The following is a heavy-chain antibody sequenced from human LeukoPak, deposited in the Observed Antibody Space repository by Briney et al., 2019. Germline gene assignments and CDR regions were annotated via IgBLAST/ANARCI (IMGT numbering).Heavy chain of an antibody. CDR3: AKDLLKESTGGSSDY. CDR1: GFTFSSYA. Sequence: GGSLRLSRAASGFTFSSYAMSWVRQAPGKGLEWVSAISGSGGSTYYADSVKGRFTISRDNSKNTLYLQMNSLRAEDTAVYYCAKDLLKESTGGSSDYWGQGTLVTVSS. V-gene: IGHV3-23*01. D-gene: IGHD2-15*01. J-gene: IGHJ4*02. CDR2: ISGSGGST.